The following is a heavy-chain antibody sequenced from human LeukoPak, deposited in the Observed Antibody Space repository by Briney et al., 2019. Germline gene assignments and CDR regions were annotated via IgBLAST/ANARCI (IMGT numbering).Heavy chain of an antibody. Sequence: GGSLRLSCAASGFTFSSYWMSWVRQAPGKGLEWVANIKQDGSEKYYVDSVKGRFTISRDNAKNSLYLQMNSLRAEDTAVYYCARGASRDIVVVPAAIQDAFDIWGQGTMVTVSS. CDR3: ARGASRDIVVVPAAIQDAFDI. D-gene: IGHD2-2*02. V-gene: IGHV3-7*01. J-gene: IGHJ3*02. CDR1: GFTFSSYW. CDR2: IKQDGSEK.